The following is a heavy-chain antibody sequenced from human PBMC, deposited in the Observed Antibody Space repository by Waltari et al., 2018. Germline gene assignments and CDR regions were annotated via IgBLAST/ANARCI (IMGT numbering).Heavy chain of an antibody. CDR3: ARDRSSSSPLGDAFDI. J-gene: IGHJ3*02. CDR2: INAGNGNT. CDR1: GYAFTRYA. V-gene: IGHV1-3*01. Sequence: QVQLVQSGAEVKKPGASVKVSCKASGYAFTRYAMHSVLQAPGQRLEWMGWINAGNGNTKYAQKFQGRVTITRDTSASTAYMELSSLRSEDTAVYYCARDRSSSSPLGDAFDIWGQGTMVTVSS. D-gene: IGHD6-13*01.